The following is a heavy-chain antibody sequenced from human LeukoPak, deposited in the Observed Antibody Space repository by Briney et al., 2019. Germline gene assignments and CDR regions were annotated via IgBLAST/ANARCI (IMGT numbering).Heavy chain of an antibody. D-gene: IGHD3-22*01. V-gene: IGHV1-69*13. CDR3: AREKYYYDSSGYYATYYFDY. CDR1: GGTFSSYA. CDR2: IIPIFGTA. J-gene: IGHJ4*02. Sequence: ASVKVSCKASGGTFSSYAISWVRQAPGQGLEWMGGIIPIFGTANYAQKFQGGVTITADESTSTAYTELSSLRSEDTAVYYCAREKYYYDSSGYYATYYFDYWGQGTLVTVSS.